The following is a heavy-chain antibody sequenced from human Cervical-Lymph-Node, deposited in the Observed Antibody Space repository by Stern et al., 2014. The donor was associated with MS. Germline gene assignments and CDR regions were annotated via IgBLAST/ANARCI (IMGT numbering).Heavy chain of an antibody. J-gene: IGHJ4*02. Sequence: VQLVESGAEVKKPGESLKISCQGSGYSFTSSWIGWVRQMPGNGLEWMGIIYPGDSDTRYNPSFQGQVTISADKSVSTAYLQWSSLKASDTAMYYCATSTGYFLLEYYFDYWGQGTLVTVSS. CDR2: IYPGDSDT. V-gene: IGHV5-51*01. CDR3: ATSTGYFLLEYYFDY. D-gene: IGHD2-8*02. CDR1: GYSFTSSW.